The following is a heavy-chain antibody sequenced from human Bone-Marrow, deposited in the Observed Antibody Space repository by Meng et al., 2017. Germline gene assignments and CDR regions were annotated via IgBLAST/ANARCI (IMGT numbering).Heavy chain of an antibody. CDR2: IYYSGST. CDR1: GRSISSSSYH. V-gene: IGHV4-39*07. D-gene: IGHD6-13*01. J-gene: IGHJ1*01. Sequence: LELHAPGPGLVKPAGPLSLTCTVSGRSISSSSYHWGWIRQPPGKGLEWSGSIYYSGSTYYNPSLKSRVTISVDTSKNQFSLKLSSVTAADTAVYYCAIGGSSWDEYFQHWGQGTLVTVSS. CDR3: AIGGSSWDEYFQH.